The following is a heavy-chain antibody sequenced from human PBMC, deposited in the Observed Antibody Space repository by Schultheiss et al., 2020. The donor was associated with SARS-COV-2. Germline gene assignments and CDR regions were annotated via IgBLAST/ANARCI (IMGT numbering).Heavy chain of an antibody. Sequence: GESLKISCAVSGFTFNSYGMHWVRQAPGKGLEWVAVISYDGSNKYYADSVKGRFTISRDNSKNTLYLQMNSLRAEDTAVYYCARGVGAWELLREIDPWGQGTLVTVSS. J-gene: IGHJ5*02. CDR3: ARGVGAWELLREIDP. D-gene: IGHD1-26*01. CDR2: ISYDGSNK. V-gene: IGHV3-30*03. CDR1: GFTFNSYG.